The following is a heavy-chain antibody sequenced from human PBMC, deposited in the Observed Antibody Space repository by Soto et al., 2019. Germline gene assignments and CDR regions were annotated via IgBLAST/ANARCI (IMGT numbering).Heavy chain of an antibody. J-gene: IGHJ6*03. D-gene: IGHD4-17*01. Sequence: EVQLVESGGGLVKPGGSLRLSCAASGFTFSSYSMNWVRQAPGKGLEWVSSISSSSSYIYYADSVKGRFTISRDNAKNSLYLQMNSLRAEDTAVYYCARIAYGDYAYYYYYMDVWAKGPRSPSP. CDR2: ISSSSSYI. CDR1: GFTFSSYS. V-gene: IGHV3-21*01. CDR3: ARIAYGDYAYYYYYMDV.